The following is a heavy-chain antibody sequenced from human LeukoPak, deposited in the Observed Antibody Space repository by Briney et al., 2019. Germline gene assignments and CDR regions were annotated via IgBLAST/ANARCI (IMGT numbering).Heavy chain of an antibody. J-gene: IGHJ4*02. V-gene: IGHV1-69*05. Sequence: ASVKVSCKASGGTFSSYAISWVRQAPGQGLEWMGGIIPIFGTANCAQKVQGRVTITTDESTSTAYMELSSLRSEDTAVYYCARGLTMVRGDSLSLDYWGQGTLVTVSS. CDR2: IIPIFGTA. D-gene: IGHD3-10*01. CDR3: ARGLTMVRGDSLSLDY. CDR1: GGTFSSYA.